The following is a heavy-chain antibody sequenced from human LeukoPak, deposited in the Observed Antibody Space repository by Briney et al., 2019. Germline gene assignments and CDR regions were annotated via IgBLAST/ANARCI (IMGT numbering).Heavy chain of an antibody. CDR1: GGSIRYYY. J-gene: IGHJ4*02. CDR3: ARKGGLFDY. D-gene: IGHD2-15*01. V-gene: IGHV4-59*01. Sequence: SETLSLTCTVSGGSIRYYYWSWIRQSPGKGLEWIGYIYYNGSTNYNPSLKSRVTISVDMSKNQFSLKMSSVTAADTAVYYCARKGGLFDYWGQGRLVSVSS. CDR2: IYYNGST.